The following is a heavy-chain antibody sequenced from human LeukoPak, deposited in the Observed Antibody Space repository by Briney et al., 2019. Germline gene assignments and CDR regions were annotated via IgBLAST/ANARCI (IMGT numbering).Heavy chain of an antibody. CDR1: GGSISNGYW. Sequence: SGTLSLTCAVSGGSISNGYWWSWVRQPPVKGLEWIGEINHSGSTNYNPSLKSRATISLDMSKNQFSLTLSSVTAADTAVYYCATYGPVGGGHTFEYWGQGALVTVSS. CDR3: ATYGPVGGGHTFEY. D-gene: IGHD2-15*01. CDR2: INHSGST. J-gene: IGHJ4*02. V-gene: IGHV4-4*02.